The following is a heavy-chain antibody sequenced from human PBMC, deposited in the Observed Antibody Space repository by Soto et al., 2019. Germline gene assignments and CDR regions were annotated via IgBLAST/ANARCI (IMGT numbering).Heavy chain of an antibody. CDR3: AKDIIVVIAMRLDY. CDR2: ISGSGGST. Sequence: SLRLSCAASGFTFSSYAMSWVRQAPGKGLEWVSAISGSGGSTYYADSVKGRFTISRDNSKNTLYLQMNSLRAEDTAVYYCAKDIIVVIAMRLDYWGQGTLVTVSS. CDR1: GFTFSSYA. D-gene: IGHD2-21*01. V-gene: IGHV3-23*01. J-gene: IGHJ4*02.